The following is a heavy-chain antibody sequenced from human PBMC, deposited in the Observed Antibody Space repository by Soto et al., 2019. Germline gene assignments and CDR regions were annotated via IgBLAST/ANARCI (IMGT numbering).Heavy chain of an antibody. CDR1: GGSFSGYY. J-gene: IGHJ6*02. CDR3: ARDFPLLRYFDWLSRGYYYYGMDV. D-gene: IGHD3-9*01. CDR2: INHSGST. V-gene: IGHV4-34*01. Sequence: PSETLSLTCAVYGGSFSGYYWSWIRQPPGKXLEWIGEINHSGSTNYNPSLKSRVTISVDTSKNQFSLKLSSVTAADTAVYYCARDFPLLRYFDWLSRGYYYYGMDVWGQGTTVTVSS.